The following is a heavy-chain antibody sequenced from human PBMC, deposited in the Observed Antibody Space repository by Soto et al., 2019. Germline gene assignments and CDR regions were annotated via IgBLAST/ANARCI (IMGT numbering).Heavy chain of an antibody. V-gene: IGHV4-30-4*01. CDR2: IYKSATT. D-gene: IGHD7-27*01. Sequence: PSETLSLTCSVSGDSISNLDYFWAWIRQPPGQALECIGYIYKSATTYYNPSLESRVAISVDTSKSQFSLNVTSVTAADTAVYFCARGRYCLTGRCFPNWFDSWGQGALVTVSS. J-gene: IGHJ5*01. CDR3: ARGRYCLTGRCFPNWFDS. CDR1: GDSISNLDYF.